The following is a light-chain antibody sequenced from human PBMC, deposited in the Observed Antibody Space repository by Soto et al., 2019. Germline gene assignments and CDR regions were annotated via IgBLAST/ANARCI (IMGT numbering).Light chain of an antibody. CDR3: QVWDSTSDHVL. V-gene: IGLV3-21*04. CDR2: YDR. CDR1: NIGIKS. Sequence: SYVLTQPPSVSVAPGKTARITCGGDNIGIKSVHWYQQKPGQAPVLVIYYDRDRPSGIPERFSGSNSGNTATLTITRVEAGDEADYYCQVWDSTSDHVLFGGRTKLTVL. J-gene: IGLJ2*01.